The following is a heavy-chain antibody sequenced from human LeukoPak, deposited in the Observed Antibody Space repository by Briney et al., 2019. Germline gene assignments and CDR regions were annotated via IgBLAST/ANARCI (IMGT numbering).Heavy chain of an antibody. CDR3: ATYRYSGYDSGSDY. D-gene: IGHD5-12*01. CDR2: IYHSGST. J-gene: IGHJ4*02. CDR1: GYSISSGYY. Sequence: SETLSLTCAVSGYSISSGYYWGWIRQPPGKGLEWIGSIYHSGSTYYNPSLKSRVTISVDTSKNQFSLKLSSVTAADTAVYYCATYRYSGYDSGSDYWGQGTLVTVSS. V-gene: IGHV4-38-2*01.